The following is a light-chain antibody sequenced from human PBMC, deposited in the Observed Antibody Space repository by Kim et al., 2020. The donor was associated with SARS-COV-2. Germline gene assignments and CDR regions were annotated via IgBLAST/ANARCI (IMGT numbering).Light chain of an antibody. V-gene: IGLV1-44*01. CDR3: ASWDDSLNGHI. CDR2: GDS. J-gene: IGLJ2*01. Sequence: QSVLTQPPSASASPGQRVAISCSGSRSNIGTYTVNWYQHLPETAPQLLIFGDSQRPSGVPDRFSASKSGTSASLAISGLQSDDEATYYCASWDDSLNGHIFGRGPQLTVL. CDR1: RSNIGTYT.